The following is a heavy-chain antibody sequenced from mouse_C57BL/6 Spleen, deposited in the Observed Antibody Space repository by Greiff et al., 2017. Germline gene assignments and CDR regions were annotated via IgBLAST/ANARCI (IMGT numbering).Heavy chain of an antibody. D-gene: IGHD3-2*02. CDR1: GFTFSNYW. CDR3: TSSATRGFAY. CDR2: IRLKSDNYAT. J-gene: IGHJ3*01. Sequence: EVQLVESGGGLVQPGGSMKLSCVASGFTFSNYWMNWVRQSPEKGLEWVAQIRLKSDNYATHYAESVKGRFTISRDDSKSSVYLQMNNLRAEDTGIYYCTSSATRGFAYWGQGTLVTVSA. V-gene: IGHV6-3*01.